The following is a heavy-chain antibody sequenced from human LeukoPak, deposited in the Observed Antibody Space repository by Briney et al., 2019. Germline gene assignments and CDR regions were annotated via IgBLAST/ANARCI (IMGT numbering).Heavy chain of an antibody. Sequence: KPSETLSLTCTVSGGSISTYYWSWIRQPPGKGQEWIGYMYYSGNTNYNPSLKSRITISIDTSKNQFSLKLSSVTAADTAVYYCARVGYSYGFDHWGQGTLVTVSS. CDR3: ARVGYSYGFDH. J-gene: IGHJ4*02. V-gene: IGHV4-59*08. CDR1: GGSISTYY. CDR2: MYYSGNT. D-gene: IGHD5-18*01.